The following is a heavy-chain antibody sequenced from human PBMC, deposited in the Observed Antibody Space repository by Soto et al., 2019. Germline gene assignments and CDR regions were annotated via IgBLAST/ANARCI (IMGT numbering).Heavy chain of an antibody. J-gene: IGHJ6*02. D-gene: IGHD3-3*01. CDR1: GYTFTSYG. CDR2: ISAYNGNT. Sequence: ASVKVSCKASGYTFTSYGISWVRQAPGQGLEWMGWISAYNGNTNYAQKLQGRVTMTTDTSTSTAYMELRSLRSDDTAVYYCARDRETDYDLWSGLPFPHYYYGMDVWGQGTTVTVSS. V-gene: IGHV1-18*01. CDR3: ARDRETDYDLWSGLPFPHYYYGMDV.